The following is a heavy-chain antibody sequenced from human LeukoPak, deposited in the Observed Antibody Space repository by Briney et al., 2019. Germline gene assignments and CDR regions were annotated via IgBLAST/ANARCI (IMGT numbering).Heavy chain of an antibody. V-gene: IGHV3-33*01. D-gene: IGHD3-10*01. J-gene: IGHJ4*02. CDR3: AREGGPGFYFDY. CDR2: IWYDGSNK. Sequence: GGSLRLSCAASGFTFSSYGMHWVRQAPGKGLEGVAVIWYDGSNKYYADSVKGRFTISRDNSKNTLYLQMNSLRAEDTAVYYCAREGGPGFYFDYWGQGTPVTVSS. CDR1: GFTFSSYG.